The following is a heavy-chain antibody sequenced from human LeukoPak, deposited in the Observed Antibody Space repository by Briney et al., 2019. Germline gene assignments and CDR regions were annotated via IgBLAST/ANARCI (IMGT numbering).Heavy chain of an antibody. CDR2: IYASGFT. CDR3: ASPLFCSGGTCFDY. V-gene: IGHV4-61*02. D-gene: IGHD2-15*01. Sequence: PSQTLSLTCTVSGASISSGSSSWTWIRQPAGQGLEWIGRIYASGFTNCNPSLGSRVTISVDTSKNQFSLNLNSVTAADTAMYYCASPLFCSGGTCFDYWGQGALVTVSS. J-gene: IGHJ4*02. CDR1: GASISSGSSS.